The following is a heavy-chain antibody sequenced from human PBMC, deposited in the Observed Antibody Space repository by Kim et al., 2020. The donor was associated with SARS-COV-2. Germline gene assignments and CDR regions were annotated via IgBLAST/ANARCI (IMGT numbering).Heavy chain of an antibody. Sequence: GKGRFTISRDNSKNPLYLQMNSLGAEDTAVYYCAKAPDMVRGVIFDYWGQGTLVTVSS. CDR3: AKAPDMVRGVIFDY. D-gene: IGHD3-10*01. V-gene: IGHV3-23*01. J-gene: IGHJ4*02.